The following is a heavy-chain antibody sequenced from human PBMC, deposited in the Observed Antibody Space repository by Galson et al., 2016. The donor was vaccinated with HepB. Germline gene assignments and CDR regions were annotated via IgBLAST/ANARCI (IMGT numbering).Heavy chain of an antibody. CDR2: IRSKTYGATP. CDR3: AREIPEYICFDYPDY. J-gene: IGHJ4*02. V-gene: IGHV3-49*03. CDR1: GFTFGDYA. Sequence: SLRLSCAASGFTFGDYAVSWFRQAPGKGLEWVSVIRSKTYGATPEYAASVKGRFSVSRDDSRGIASLQMTSLKSEDTAVDYCAREIPEYICFDYPDYWGRGTLVTVSS. D-gene: IGHD5-12*01.